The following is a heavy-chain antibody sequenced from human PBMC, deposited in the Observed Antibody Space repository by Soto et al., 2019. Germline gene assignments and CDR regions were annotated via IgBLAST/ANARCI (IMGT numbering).Heavy chain of an antibody. CDR3: ARDHTAMVLYYYYYYGMDV. CDR2: ISSSSSYI. Sequence: SLRLSCAASGFTFSSYSMNWVRQAPGKGLEWVSSISSSSSYIYYADSVKGRFTISRDNAKNSLYLQMNSLRAEDTAVYYCARDHTAMVLYYYYYYGMDVWGQGTTVTV. D-gene: IGHD5-18*01. CDR1: GFTFSSYS. V-gene: IGHV3-21*01. J-gene: IGHJ6*02.